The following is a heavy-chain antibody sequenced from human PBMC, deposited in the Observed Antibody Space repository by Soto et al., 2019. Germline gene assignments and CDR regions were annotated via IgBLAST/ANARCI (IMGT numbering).Heavy chain of an antibody. J-gene: IGHJ4*01. Sequence: KTTETLCLTCTVSVGSIRIRAYSWSWIRPHPGKGLEWIGYIYYGGSTYYNPSLKSRATTPGDTSKNQFSLKLRSVTAADTAVYYCARGGYYYENTGQNAYDYWGQGILVTVSS. CDR2: IYYGGST. V-gene: IGHV4-31*03. CDR1: VGSIRIRAYS. CDR3: ARGGYYYENTGQNAYDY. D-gene: IGHD3-22*01.